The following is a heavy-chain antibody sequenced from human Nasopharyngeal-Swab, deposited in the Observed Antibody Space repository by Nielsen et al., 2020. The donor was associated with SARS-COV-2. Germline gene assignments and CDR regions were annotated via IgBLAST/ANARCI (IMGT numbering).Heavy chain of an antibody. CDR2: IYYSGST. CDR3: ARVGVLRYFDNWFDP. D-gene: IGHD3-9*01. V-gene: IGHV4-59*01. J-gene: IGHJ5*02. CDR1: GGSISSYY. Sequence: SETLSLTCTASGGSISSYYWSWIRQPPGKGLEWIGYIYYSGSTNYNPSLKSRVTISVDTSKNQFSLKLSSVTAADTAVYYCARVGVLRYFDNWFDPWGQGTLVTVSS.